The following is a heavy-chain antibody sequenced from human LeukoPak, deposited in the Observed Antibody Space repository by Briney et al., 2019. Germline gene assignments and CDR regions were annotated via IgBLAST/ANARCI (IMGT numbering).Heavy chain of an antibody. CDR2: INHSGST. J-gene: IGHJ6*03. D-gene: IGHD5-24*01. CDR1: GGSFSGYY. V-gene: IGHV4-34*01. Sequence: PSETLSLTCAVYGGSFSGYYWSWIRQPPGKGLEWIGEINHSGSTNYNPSLKSRVTISVDTSKNQFSLKLSSVTAADTAVYYCARGRSRMDVWGKGTTVTVSS. CDR3: ARGRSRMDV.